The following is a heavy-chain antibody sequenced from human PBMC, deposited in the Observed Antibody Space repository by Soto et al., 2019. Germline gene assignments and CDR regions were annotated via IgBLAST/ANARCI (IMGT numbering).Heavy chain of an antibody. Sequence: QVQLVESGGGVVQPGRSLRLSCAASGFTFSNYGMHWVRQAPGKGLEWVALIKYDGSNQLYADSVKGRFTISRDNSKNTVYLTMNSLSAEDSAVFFCAESHVNYFFFDYWGLGGLVTVSS. D-gene: IGHD1-7*01. J-gene: IGHJ4*02. CDR3: AESHVNYFFFDY. CDR1: GFTFSNYG. CDR2: IKYDGSNQ. V-gene: IGHV3-30*18.